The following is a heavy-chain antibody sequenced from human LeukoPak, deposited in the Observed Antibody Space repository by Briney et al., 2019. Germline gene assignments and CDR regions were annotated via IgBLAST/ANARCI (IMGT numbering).Heavy chain of an antibody. D-gene: IGHD1-26*01. CDR1: RYIFTEYY. Sequence: ASVKVSCKASRYIFTEYYVHWVRQAPGQGLEWMGWMNPNSGNTGYAQKFQGRVTTTRNTSISTAYMELSSLRSEDTAVYYCARGSWSAALYYYYMDVWGKGITVTVSS. V-gene: IGHV1-8*03. CDR2: MNPNSGNT. CDR3: ARGSWSAALYYYYMDV. J-gene: IGHJ6*03.